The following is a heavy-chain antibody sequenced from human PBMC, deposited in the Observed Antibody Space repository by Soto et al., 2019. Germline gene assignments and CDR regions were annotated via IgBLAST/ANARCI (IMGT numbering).Heavy chain of an antibody. J-gene: IGHJ4*02. D-gene: IGHD4-17*01. CDR1: GGSISSGGYY. CDR2: IYYSGST. V-gene: IGHV4-31*03. CDR3: ARSMTTVVTLDY. Sequence: SETLSLTCTVSGGSISSGGYYWSWIRQHPGKGLEWIGYIYYSGSTYYNPSLKSRVTISVDTSKNQFSLKLSSVTAADTAVYXCARSMTTVVTLDYWGQGTLVTVSS.